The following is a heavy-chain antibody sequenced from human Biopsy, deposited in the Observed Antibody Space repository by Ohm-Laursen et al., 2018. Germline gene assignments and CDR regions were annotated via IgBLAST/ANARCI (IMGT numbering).Heavy chain of an antibody. J-gene: IGHJ1*01. D-gene: IGHD4-23*01. V-gene: IGHV4-59*11. CDR3: PRGSNEYGGLYFPH. Sequence: SQTLSLTCTVSGGSFTGHYWSWIRQPPGKGLEWIGHISYTGYTSYNASLKSRVTISVDTSRNHFSLRLSSLTAADTAVYYCPRGSNEYGGLYFPHWGQGTLVTVSS. CDR1: GGSFTGHY. CDR2: ISYTGYT.